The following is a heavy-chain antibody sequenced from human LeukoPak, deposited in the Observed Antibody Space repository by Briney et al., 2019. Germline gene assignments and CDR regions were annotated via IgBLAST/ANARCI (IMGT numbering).Heavy chain of an antibody. CDR2: IDPSDSYT. Sequence: GESLKISCKGSGYIFTSYWISWVRQMPGKGLEWMGRIDPSDSYTNYSPSFQGHVTISADKSISTAYLQWSSLKASATAMYYCARSVSSSSWYTAPYYFDYWGQGTLVTVSS. CDR3: ARSVSSSSWYTAPYYFDY. D-gene: IGHD6-13*01. J-gene: IGHJ4*02. V-gene: IGHV5-10-1*01. CDR1: GYIFTSYW.